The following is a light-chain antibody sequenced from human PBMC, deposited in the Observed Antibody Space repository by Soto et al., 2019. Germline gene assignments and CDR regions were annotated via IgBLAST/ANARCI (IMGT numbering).Light chain of an antibody. CDR1: HDVSSR. V-gene: IGKV3-15*01. CDR2: GAS. J-gene: IGKJ4*01. Sequence: EIVMTQSPATLSVSPGDRATLSCRASHDVSSRLAWYQQKPGQAPRLLIYGASTRATGLPARFSGSGSGTEFTLTISSLQSEDFAVYFCQHYTNWPLTFGGGTKVEIK. CDR3: QHYTNWPLT.